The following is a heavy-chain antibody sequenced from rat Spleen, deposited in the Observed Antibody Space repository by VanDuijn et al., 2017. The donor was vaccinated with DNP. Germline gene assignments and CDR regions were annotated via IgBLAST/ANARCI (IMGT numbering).Heavy chain of an antibody. D-gene: IGHD1-6*01. J-gene: IGHJ2*01. CDR3: ARGDILRSFDY. CDR1: GYSITSNY. V-gene: IGHV3-1*01. CDR2: ISYSGTT. Sequence: EVQLQESGPGLVKPSQSLSLTCSVTGYSITSNYWGWIRQFPGNKMEWIGHISYSGTTNYNPSHKGRISITSDTSKNQFFLQVNSVTTEDTATYYCARGDILRSFDYWGQGVMVTVSS.